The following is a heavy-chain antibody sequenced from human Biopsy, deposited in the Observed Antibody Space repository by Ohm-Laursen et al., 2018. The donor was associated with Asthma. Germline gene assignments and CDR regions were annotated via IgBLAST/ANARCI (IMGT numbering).Heavy chain of an antibody. Sequence: ASVKISCKTSGYTFTSYYMHWVRQAPGQGLEWMGIINPSGGSTSYAQKFQGRVTMTRDTSTSTAYMELRSLRSDDTAVYYCARGQKSAGDRWFDPWGQGTLVTVSS. J-gene: IGHJ5*02. CDR3: ARGQKSAGDRWFDP. CDR2: INPSGGST. CDR1: GYTFTSYY. V-gene: IGHV1-46*01. D-gene: IGHD6-13*01.